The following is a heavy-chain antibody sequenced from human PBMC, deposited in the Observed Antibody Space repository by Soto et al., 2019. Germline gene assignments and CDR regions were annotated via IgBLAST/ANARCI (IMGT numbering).Heavy chain of an antibody. D-gene: IGHD5-12*01. CDR3: ARDRRRDGYKPVYYFDY. CDR1: GGSISSGGYS. CDR2: IYHSGST. V-gene: IGHV4-30-2*01. J-gene: IGHJ4*02. Sequence: SETLSLTCAVSGGSISSGGYSWSWIRQPPGKGLEWIGYIYHSGSTYYNPSLKSRVTISVDRSKNQFSLKLSSVTAADTAVYYCARDRRRDGYKPVYYFDYWGQGTLVTVSS.